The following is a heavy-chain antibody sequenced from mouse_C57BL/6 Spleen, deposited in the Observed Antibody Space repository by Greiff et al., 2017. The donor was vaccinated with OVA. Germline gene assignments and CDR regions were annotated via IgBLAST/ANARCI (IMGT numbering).Heavy chain of an antibody. Sequence: VKLQESGPELVKPGASVKISCKASGYAFSSSWMNWVKQRPGKGLEWIGRIYPGDGDTNYNGKFKGKATLTADKSSSTAYMQLSSLTSEDSAVYFCARSTGTGGYWGQGTTLTVSS. CDR1: GYAFSSSW. CDR2: IYPGDGDT. CDR3: ARSTGTGGY. D-gene: IGHD4-1*02. V-gene: IGHV1-82*01. J-gene: IGHJ2*01.